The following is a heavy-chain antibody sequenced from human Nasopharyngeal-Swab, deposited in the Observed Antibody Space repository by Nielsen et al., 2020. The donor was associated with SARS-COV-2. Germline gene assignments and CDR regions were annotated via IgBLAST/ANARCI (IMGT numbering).Heavy chain of an antibody. CDR2: ISGSGGRT. V-gene: IGHV3-23*01. D-gene: IGHD3-10*01. J-gene: IGHJ4*02. Sequence: GESLKISCAASGFTFSSYAMSWVRQAPGKGLEWVSAISGSGGRTYYADSVKGRFTISRDNSKNTLYLQMNSLRAEDTAVYYCAKKRFGELLYYYFYFDYWGQGTLVTVSS. CDR1: GFTFSSYA. CDR3: AKKRFGELLYYYFYFDY.